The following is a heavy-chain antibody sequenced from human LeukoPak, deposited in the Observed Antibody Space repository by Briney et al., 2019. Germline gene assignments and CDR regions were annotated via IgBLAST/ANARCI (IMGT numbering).Heavy chain of an antibody. Sequence: SETLSLTCTVSGGSISSGGHYWSWIRQPPGKGLEWIGYIYHSGSTYYNPSLKSRVTISVDRSKNQFSLKLSSVTAADTAVYYCARVRADIVVVPAAIGWFDPWGQGTLVTVSS. CDR1: GGSISSGGHY. J-gene: IGHJ5*02. CDR2: IYHSGST. D-gene: IGHD2-2*01. CDR3: ARVRADIVVVPAAIGWFDP. V-gene: IGHV4-30-2*01.